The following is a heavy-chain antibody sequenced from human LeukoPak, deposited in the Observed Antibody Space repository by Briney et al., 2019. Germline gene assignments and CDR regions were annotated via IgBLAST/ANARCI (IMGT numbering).Heavy chain of an antibody. Sequence: PSETLSLTCTVSGGSISSSSYYWGWIRQPPGKGLEWIGSIYYSGSTYYNPSLKSRVTISVDTSKNQFSLKLSSVTAEDTAVYYCASQKAQLLYPLDYWGQGTLVTVSS. D-gene: IGHD2-2*02. CDR1: GGSISSSSYY. CDR3: ASQKAQLLYPLDY. CDR2: IYYSGST. J-gene: IGHJ4*02. V-gene: IGHV4-39*07.